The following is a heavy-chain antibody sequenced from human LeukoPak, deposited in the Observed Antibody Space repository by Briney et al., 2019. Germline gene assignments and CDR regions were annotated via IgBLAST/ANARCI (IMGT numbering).Heavy chain of an antibody. D-gene: IGHD3-9*01. J-gene: IGHJ5*02. CDR3: ARAPPNYDILTGHNWLAP. Sequence: GESLKISCKGSGYSFTSYWIGWVRQMPGKGLEWMGIIYPGDSDTRYSPSFQGQVTISADKSISTAYLQWSSLKASDTAMYYCARAPPNYDILTGHNWLAPWGQGPLVTVSS. CDR1: GYSFTSYW. V-gene: IGHV5-51*01. CDR2: IYPGDSDT.